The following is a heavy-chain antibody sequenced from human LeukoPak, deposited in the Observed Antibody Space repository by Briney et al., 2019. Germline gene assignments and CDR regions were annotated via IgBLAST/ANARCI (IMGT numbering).Heavy chain of an antibody. CDR1: GYSISSGYY. CDR2: IYHSGST. CDR3: ARLSSGSYYVIDY. V-gene: IGHV4-38-2*01. J-gene: IGHJ4*02. D-gene: IGHD1-26*01. Sequence: PSETLSLTCAVSGYSISSGYYWGWIRQPPGKVLEWIGSIYHSGSTYYNPSLKSRVTISVDTSKNQFSLKLSSVTAADTAVYYCARLSSGSYYVIDYWGQGTLVTVSS.